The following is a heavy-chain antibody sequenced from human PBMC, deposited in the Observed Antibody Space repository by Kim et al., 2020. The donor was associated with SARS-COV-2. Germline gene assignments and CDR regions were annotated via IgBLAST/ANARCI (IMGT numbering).Heavy chain of an antibody. CDR1: GITFSTYS. J-gene: IGHJ4*02. CDR2: ISSGGGTT. V-gene: IGHV3-48*04. CDR3: ARRLDY. Sequence: GGSLRLSWAASGITFSTYSMNWVRLAPGKGLEWISYISSGGGTTYYADSVKGRFTLSRDNAKNSLYLQMNSLRAEDTAVYYCARRLDYRGQGTQDT.